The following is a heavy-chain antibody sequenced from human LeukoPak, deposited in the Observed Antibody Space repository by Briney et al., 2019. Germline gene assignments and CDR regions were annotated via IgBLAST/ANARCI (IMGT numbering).Heavy chain of an antibody. J-gene: IGHJ5*02. Sequence: PGGSLRLSCAASGFTFSSYWMHWVRQAPGKGLVWVSRINSDGSSTSYADSVKGRFTISRDNAKNTLYLQMNSLRAEDTAVYYCARGAPTADFWCGYYTGGDDWFDPWGQGTQVTVSS. CDR2: INSDGSST. CDR3: ARGAPTADFWCGYYTGGDDWFDP. D-gene: IGHD3-3*01. V-gene: IGHV3-74*01. CDR1: GFTFSSYW.